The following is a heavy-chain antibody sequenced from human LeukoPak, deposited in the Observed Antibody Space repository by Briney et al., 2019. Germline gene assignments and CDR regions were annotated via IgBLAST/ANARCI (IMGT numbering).Heavy chain of an antibody. CDR2: IYSGGST. J-gene: IGHJ4*02. CDR1: GFTVSSNY. V-gene: IGHV3-53*01. Sequence: GGSLRLSCAASGFTVSSNYMSWVRQAPGKGLEWVSVIYSGGSTYYADSVKGRFTISRDNSKNTLYLQMNSLRAEDTAVYYYARDRLGYYFDYWGQGTLVTVSS. CDR3: ARDRLGYYFDY. D-gene: IGHD3-10*01.